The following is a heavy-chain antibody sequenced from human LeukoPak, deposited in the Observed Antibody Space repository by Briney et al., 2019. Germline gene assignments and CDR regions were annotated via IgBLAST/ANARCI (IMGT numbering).Heavy chain of an antibody. CDR2: IYSGGST. D-gene: IGHD2-2*01. Sequence: GGSLRLSCAASGFTVSSNYMSWVRQAPGKGLEWVSVIYSGGSTYYADSVKGRFTISRDNSKNTLYLQMNSLRAEDTAVYYCARGYVXXDLRNQLLSTYYFDYWGQGTLVTVSS. J-gene: IGHJ4*02. CDR3: ARGYVXXDLRNQLLSTYYFDY. V-gene: IGHV3-53*01. CDR1: GFTVSSNY.